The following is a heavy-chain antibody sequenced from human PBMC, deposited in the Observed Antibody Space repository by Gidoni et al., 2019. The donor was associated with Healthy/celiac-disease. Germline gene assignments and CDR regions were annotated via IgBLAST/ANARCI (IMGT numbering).Heavy chain of an antibody. Sequence: QVQLVESGGGWVKNGGSLRLSCAAAGFTCSDYERSWNRQAPGKGLELVSYIRISGRTIYSADSVQGRFTLSRDNAKNSLYLPMNSLRAEDTAVYYCARFDVVVPAAPGDYSYYYGMDVWGQGTTVTVSS. D-gene: IGHD2-2*01. J-gene: IGHJ6*02. CDR1: GFTCSDYE. V-gene: IGHV3-11*01. CDR3: ARFDVVVPAAPGDYSYYYGMDV. CDR2: IRISGRTI.